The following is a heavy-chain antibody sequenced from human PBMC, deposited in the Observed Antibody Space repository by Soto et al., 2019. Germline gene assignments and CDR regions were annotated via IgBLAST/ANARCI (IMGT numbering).Heavy chain of an antibody. J-gene: IGHJ2*01. CDR3: ARRALTDLRYFDL. CDR2: IYYSGST. D-gene: IGHD2-8*01. CDR1: GGSISSSSYY. Sequence: SETLSLTCTVSGGSISSSSYYWGWIRQPPGKGLEWIGSIYYSGSTYYNPSLKSRVTISVDTSKNQFSLKLSSVTAADTAVYYCARRALTDLRYFDLWGRGTLVTVSS. V-gene: IGHV4-39*01.